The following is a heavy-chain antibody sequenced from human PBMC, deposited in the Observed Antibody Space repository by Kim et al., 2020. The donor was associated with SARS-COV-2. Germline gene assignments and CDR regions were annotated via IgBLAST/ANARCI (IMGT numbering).Heavy chain of an antibody. D-gene: IGHD3-3*01. CDR2: INHSGST. CDR1: GGSFSGYY. Sequence: SETLSLTCAVYGGSFSGYYWSWIRQPPGKGLEWIGEINHSGSTNYNPSLKSRVTISVDTSKNQFSLKLSSVTAADTAVYYCARARTIFGVVTKLNYYYY. V-gene: IGHV4-34*01. J-gene: IGHJ6*01. CDR3: ARARTIFGVVTKLNYYYY.